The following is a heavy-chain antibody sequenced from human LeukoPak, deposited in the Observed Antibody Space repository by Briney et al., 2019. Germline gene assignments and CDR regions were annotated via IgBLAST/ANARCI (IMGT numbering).Heavy chain of an antibody. D-gene: IGHD2-15*01. V-gene: IGHV3-72*01. CDR2: TRKKTNSYTT. CDR1: GYTFSDHY. CDR3: ARIAKGVGVDS. J-gene: IGHJ4*02. Sequence: GGSLRLSCAASGYTFSDHYMDWVRQAPGKGLEWVGRTRKKTNSYTTEYAASVKGRFSISRDDLKNSLYLQMNSLKMEDTAVYYCARIAKGVGVDSWGQGTLVTVSS.